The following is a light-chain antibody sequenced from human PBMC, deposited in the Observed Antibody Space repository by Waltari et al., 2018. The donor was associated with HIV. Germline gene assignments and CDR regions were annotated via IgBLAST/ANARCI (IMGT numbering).Light chain of an antibody. CDR1: QSVNYN. V-gene: IGKV3-15*01. Sequence: EVVMTQSPATLSVSPGDGAPLSCGASQSVNYNLAWYQQKPGQAPRLLLYGASNRATGIPARFSGSGSGTEFTLTITSLQSEDFTVYYCQQYNNWPLTFGGGTKVEIK. CDR3: QQYNNWPLT. CDR2: GAS. J-gene: IGKJ4*01.